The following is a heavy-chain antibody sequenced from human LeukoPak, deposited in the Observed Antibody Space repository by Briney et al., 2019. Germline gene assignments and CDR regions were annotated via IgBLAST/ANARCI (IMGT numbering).Heavy chain of an antibody. V-gene: IGHV1-18*01. D-gene: IGHD3-22*01. CDR1: GYTFTSYG. Sequence: ASVKVSCTTSGYTFTSYGISWVRQAPGQGLEWMGWISAYNGNTNYAQKLQGRVTMTTDTSTSTAYMELRSLRSDDTAVYYCARDIPHYYDSSGSLYYYYYGMDVWGQGTTVTVSS. CDR2: ISAYNGNT. J-gene: IGHJ6*02. CDR3: ARDIPHYYDSSGSLYYYYYGMDV.